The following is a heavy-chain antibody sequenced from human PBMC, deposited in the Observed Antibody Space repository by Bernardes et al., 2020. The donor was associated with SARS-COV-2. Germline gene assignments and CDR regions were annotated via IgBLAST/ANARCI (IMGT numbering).Heavy chain of an antibody. J-gene: IGHJ6*02. Sequence: SETLSLTCTVSGGFLSSSSYYWGWIRQSPGKGLEWIGSMYNSGSTYHNPSLKSRASISIDTSKNQVSLRLNSMTAADTAVYYCAGSSCGIDCYIGGLRSWDYGMDIWGQGTTVTVSS. V-gene: IGHV4-39*01. D-gene: IGHD2-21*02. CDR3: AGSSCGIDCYIGGLRSWDYGMDI. CDR2: MYNSGST. CDR1: GGFLSSSSYY.